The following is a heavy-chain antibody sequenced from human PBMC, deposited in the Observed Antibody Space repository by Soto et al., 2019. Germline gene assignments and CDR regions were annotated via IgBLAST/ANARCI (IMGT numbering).Heavy chain of an antibody. D-gene: IGHD3-22*01. Sequence: PSATLSLTCTVSGGSISSSSYYWGWIRHPPWKWLEWIGSIYYSGSTYYNPSLKSRVTISVDTSKNQFSLKLSSVTAADTAVYYCASLEFPWYYYDSSGYYHFDYWGQGTLVTVSS. J-gene: IGHJ4*02. CDR3: ASLEFPWYYYDSSGYYHFDY. V-gene: IGHV4-39*01. CDR1: GGSISSSSYY. CDR2: IYYSGST.